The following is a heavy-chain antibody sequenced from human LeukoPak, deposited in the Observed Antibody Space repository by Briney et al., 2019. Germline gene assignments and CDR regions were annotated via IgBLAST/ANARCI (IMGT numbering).Heavy chain of an antibody. CDR1: GSSISSGSYY. V-gene: IGHV4-61*09. CDR3: ARGGNWNSYYFAY. Sequence: SQTLSLTCTVSGSSISSGSYYWNWIRQPAGRGLEWIGHIYTSGSTSYNPSLKSRVTISLDTSKNQFSLNLSSVTAADTAVYYCARGGNWNSYYFAYWGQGTLVTVSS. D-gene: IGHD1-1*01. CDR2: IYTSGST. J-gene: IGHJ4*02.